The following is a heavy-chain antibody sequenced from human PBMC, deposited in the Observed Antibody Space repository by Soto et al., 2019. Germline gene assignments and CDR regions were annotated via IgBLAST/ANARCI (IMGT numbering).Heavy chain of an antibody. CDR3: ARDSGSYMYVSD. D-gene: IGHD1-26*01. CDR2: IRAYNGET. J-gene: IGHJ4*02. V-gene: IGHV1-18*01. CDR1: GYTFTSSG. Sequence: QVQLVQSGAEVKKPGASVKVSCKASGYTFTSSGFSWVRQAPGQGLEWMAWIRAYNGETHYAQKFQGRVTMTTDTSTSTSYMELRSLSSDDTAVYYCARDSGSYMYVSDWGQGTLVTVSS.